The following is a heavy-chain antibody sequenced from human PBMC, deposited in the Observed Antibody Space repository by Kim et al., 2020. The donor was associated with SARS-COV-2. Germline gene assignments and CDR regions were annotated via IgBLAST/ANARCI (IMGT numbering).Heavy chain of an antibody. D-gene: IGHD3-16*01. CDR1: SDSISAYY. CDR2: IFYSGST. Sequence: SETLSLTCTVSSDSISAYYWSWIRQLPGKGLEWIGYIFYSGSTNYNPSLKSRVTISWDTSRNQFSLDLTSVTDADTAVYYCAGSEGRASLHQFDYWGQG. V-gene: IGHV4-59*03. J-gene: IGHJ4*02. CDR3: AGSEGRASLHQFDY.